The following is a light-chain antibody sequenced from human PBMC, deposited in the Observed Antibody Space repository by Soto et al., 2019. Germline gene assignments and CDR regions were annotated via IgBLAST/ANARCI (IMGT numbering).Light chain of an antibody. Sequence: QSVLTQPPSASGTPGQRVTIPCSGTHSNIGRNSVNWYLQLPGTAPRLLIFSSNQRPLGVPDRFSGSRSGTSASLAITGLRSEDDAYYYCAAWDDSLNGRVFGEGTKLTVL. CDR2: SSN. J-gene: IGLJ3*02. CDR1: HSNIGRNS. V-gene: IGLV1-44*01. CDR3: AAWDDSLNGRV.